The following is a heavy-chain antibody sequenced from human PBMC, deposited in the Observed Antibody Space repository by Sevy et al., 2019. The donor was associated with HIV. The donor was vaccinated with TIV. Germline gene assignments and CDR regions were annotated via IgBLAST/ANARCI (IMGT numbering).Heavy chain of an antibody. D-gene: IGHD1-20*01. CDR3: AGDGGYSINWSPFY. CDR2: LSYDGSTT. V-gene: IGHV3-30-3*01. CDR1: GFTFSAHA. Sequence: GGSLRLSCAASGFTFSAHAMHWVRQGPGKGLEWVVVLSYDGSTTYYADSVKGRFTVSRDNSKNTLYLQMDSLRTEDTAVYYCAGDGGYSINWSPFYWGQGTLVTVSS. J-gene: IGHJ4*02.